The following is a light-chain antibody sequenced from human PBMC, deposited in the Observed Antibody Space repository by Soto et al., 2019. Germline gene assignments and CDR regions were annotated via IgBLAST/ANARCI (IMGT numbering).Light chain of an antibody. CDR1: KLGDKY. Sequence: SYELTQPPSVSVSPGQTASITCSGDKLGDKYACWYQQKPGQSPVLVIYQDSKRPSGIPERFSGSNSGNTATLTISGTQAMDEADYYCQAWDSSTARFGGGTKLIVL. CDR3: QAWDSSTAR. J-gene: IGLJ2*01. CDR2: QDS. V-gene: IGLV3-1*01.